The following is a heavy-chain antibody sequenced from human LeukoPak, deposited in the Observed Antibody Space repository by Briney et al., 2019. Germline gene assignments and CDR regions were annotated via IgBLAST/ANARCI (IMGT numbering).Heavy chain of an antibody. J-gene: IGHJ3*02. CDR3: ARWRPPEPSLDI. CDR1: GFTFSSYA. Sequence: GGSLRLSCAASGFTFSSYAMHWVRQAPGKGLEYVSAISSNGGSTYYANSVKGRFTISRDNSKNTLYLQMGSLRAEDMAVYYCARWRPPEPSLDIWGQGTVVTVSS. D-gene: IGHD1-14*01. CDR2: ISSNGGST. V-gene: IGHV3-64*01.